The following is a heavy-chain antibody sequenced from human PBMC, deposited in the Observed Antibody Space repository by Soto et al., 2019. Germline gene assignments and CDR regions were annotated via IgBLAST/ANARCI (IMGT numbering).Heavy chain of an antibody. CDR3: ARDTGIAVPGGWFDP. CDR2: IIPIVGIA. CDR1: GGTFSSYT. V-gene: IGHV1-69*08. J-gene: IGHJ5*02. Sequence: QVQLVQSGAEVKKPGSSVKVSCKASGGTFSSYTISWVRQAPGQGLEWMGRIIPIVGIAKYAQKFQGRVTITADKSTSTAYMELSSLRSEDTAVYYCARDTGIAVPGGWFDPWGQGTLVTVSS. D-gene: IGHD6-19*01.